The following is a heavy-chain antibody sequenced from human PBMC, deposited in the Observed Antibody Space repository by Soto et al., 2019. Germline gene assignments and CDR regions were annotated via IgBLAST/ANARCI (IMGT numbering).Heavy chain of an antibody. CDR3: ARNVLGYCSSTSCSGNWFDP. CDR1: GGSISSGGYY. J-gene: IGHJ5*02. CDR2: IYYSGST. V-gene: IGHV4-31*03. D-gene: IGHD2-2*01. Sequence: SETLSLTCTVSGGSISSGGYYWSWIRQHPGKGLEWIGYIYYSGSTYYNPSLTSRVTISVDTSKNQFSLKLSSVTAADTAVYYCARNVLGYCSSTSCSGNWFDPWGQGTLVTDSS.